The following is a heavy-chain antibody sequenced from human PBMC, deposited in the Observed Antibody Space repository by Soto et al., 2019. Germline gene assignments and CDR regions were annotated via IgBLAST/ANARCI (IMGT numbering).Heavy chain of an antibody. D-gene: IGHD3-16*01. J-gene: IGHJ4*02. CDR3: AGDWGGLGY. CDR1: GFTFSTYW. CDR2: IIKDGSEK. V-gene: IGHV3-7*03. Sequence: PGGSLRLPCAAFGFTFSTYWMTWVRQAPGKGLEWVANIIKDGSEKSYADSVKGRFTISRDNAKNSLYLEMNSLRVEDTAVSYCAGDWGGLGYWGQGTLVTVSS.